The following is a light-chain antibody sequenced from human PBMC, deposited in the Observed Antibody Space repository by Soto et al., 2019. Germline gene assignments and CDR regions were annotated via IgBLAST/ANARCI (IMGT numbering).Light chain of an antibody. V-gene: IGKV1-39*01. CDR2: SAS. CDR1: QSIGNF. J-gene: IGKJ4*01. CDR3: QQSHTSPT. Sequence: DIQMTQSPSSLSASVGDRVNITCRASQSIGNFLNWYQQKPGTVPKVLIYSASSLQSGVPSRFSGSGFGTYFTLTINSLQPDDFANYYCQQSHTSPTFGGGTTVEIK.